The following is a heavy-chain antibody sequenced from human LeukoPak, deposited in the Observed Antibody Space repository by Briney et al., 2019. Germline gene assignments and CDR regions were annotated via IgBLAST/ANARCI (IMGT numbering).Heavy chain of an antibody. V-gene: IGHV4-59*01. J-gene: IGHJ4*02. CDR3: ARAILSGCPDS. CDR2: IYYSGST. Sequence: PSETLSLTCSVSGGSISTYYWTWIRQPPGKGQEWIGYIYYSGSTNYNPSLKSRVTISLDTSKNQYSLKLSSVTAADTAVYYCARAILSGCPDSWGQGTLVIVFS. D-gene: IGHD3-3*01. CDR1: GGSISTYY.